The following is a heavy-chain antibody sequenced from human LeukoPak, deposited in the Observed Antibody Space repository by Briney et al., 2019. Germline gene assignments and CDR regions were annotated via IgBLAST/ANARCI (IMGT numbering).Heavy chain of an antibody. CDR1: GYSFTSYW. D-gene: IGHD3-10*01. CDR3: ARITMVRGVTNWFDP. V-gene: IGHV5-51*01. J-gene: IGHJ5*02. Sequence: GESLKISCKGSGYSFTSYWIGWGRQMPGKGLEWMGIIYPGDSDTRYSPSFQGQVTISADKSISTAYLQWSSLKASDTAMYYCARITMVRGVTNWFDPWGQGTLVTVS. CDR2: IYPGDSDT.